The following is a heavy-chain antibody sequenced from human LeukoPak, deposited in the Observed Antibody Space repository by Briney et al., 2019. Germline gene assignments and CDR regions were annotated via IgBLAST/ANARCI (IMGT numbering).Heavy chain of an antibody. CDR3: ARWAAADLPGLFDY. CDR2: IYYSGST. CDR1: GGSISSSSYY. V-gene: IGHV4-39*07. Sequence: PSETLSLTCTVSGGSISSSSYYWGWIRQPPGKGLEWIGSIYYSGSTYYNPSLKSRVTISVDTSKNQFSLKLSSVTAADTAVYYCARWAAADLPGLFDYWGQGTLVTVSS. D-gene: IGHD6-13*01. J-gene: IGHJ4*02.